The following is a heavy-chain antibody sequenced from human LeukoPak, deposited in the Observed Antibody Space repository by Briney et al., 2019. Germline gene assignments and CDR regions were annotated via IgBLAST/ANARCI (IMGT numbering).Heavy chain of an antibody. CDR2: MYHSGNT. D-gene: IGHD3-9*01. CDR1: GGSISSGSDY. V-gene: IGHV4-39*01. J-gene: IGHJ5*02. Sequence: PSETLSLTCTVSGGSISSGSDYWGWLRQPPGKGLEWIGSMYHSGNTYYNPSLKSRVTISIDTSNNQFSLRLSSVSAADTAVYYCARGEGLLTGYYQYNWFDPWGQGTLVTVSS. CDR3: ARGEGLLTGYYQYNWFDP.